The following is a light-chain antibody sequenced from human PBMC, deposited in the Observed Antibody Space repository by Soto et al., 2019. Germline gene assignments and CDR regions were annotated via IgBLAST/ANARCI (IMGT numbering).Light chain of an antibody. CDR3: QQYNDRLWT. V-gene: IGKV3-15*01. CDR1: QSVSSSY. J-gene: IGKJ1*01. CDR2: GAS. Sequence: EIVLTQSPGTLSLSPGERATLSCRASQSVSSSYLAWYQQKPGQAPRLLIYGASTRATGIPPRFSGRGSGTEFTLTITSLQSEDFAVYYCQQYNDRLWTFGQGTKVEIK.